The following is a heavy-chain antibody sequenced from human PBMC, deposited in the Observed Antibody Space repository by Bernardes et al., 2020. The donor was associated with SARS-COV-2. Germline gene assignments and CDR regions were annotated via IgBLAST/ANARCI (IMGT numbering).Heavy chain of an antibody. V-gene: IGHV4-59*08. CDR3: ARVVLYYDSSGYWDYYGMDV. D-gene: IGHD3-22*01. J-gene: IGHJ6*02. CDR1: GCSISSYY. CDR2: IYHRGVT. Sequence: SETLSLTCTVSGCSISSYYWSWIRQPPGKGLEWIWSIYHRGVTYYNPSLKSRVTISVDTSKNQFSLKLSSVTAADPAVYYCARVVLYYDSSGYWDYYGMDVWGQGTTVTVSS.